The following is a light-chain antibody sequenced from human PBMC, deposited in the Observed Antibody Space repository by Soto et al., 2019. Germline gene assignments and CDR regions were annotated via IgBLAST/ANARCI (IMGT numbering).Light chain of an antibody. J-gene: IGLJ1*01. CDR2: VNS. V-gene: IGLV1-40*01. CDR3: QSYDGSLAYV. CDR1: SSNIGAGYD. Sequence: QSVLTQPRSVSGAPGQRVTISCTGSSSNIGAGYDVHWYQQHPGTAPKLLIYVNSNRPSGVPDRFSGSKSATSASLAITGLQAEDEADYYCQSYDGSLAYVFGTGTKLTVL.